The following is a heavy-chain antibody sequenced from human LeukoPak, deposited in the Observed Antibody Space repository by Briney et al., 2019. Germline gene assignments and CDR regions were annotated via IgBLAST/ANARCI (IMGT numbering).Heavy chain of an antibody. CDR2: IWYDGSNK. Sequence: GGSLRLSCAASGFTFSSYGMRWVRQAPGKGLEWVAVIWYDGSNKYYADSLKGRFTISRDNSKNTLYLQMNSLRAEDTAVYYCARERGYCSGGSCNDAFDIWGQGTMVTVSS. D-gene: IGHD2-15*01. CDR1: GFTFSSYG. J-gene: IGHJ3*02. V-gene: IGHV3-33*01. CDR3: ARERGYCSGGSCNDAFDI.